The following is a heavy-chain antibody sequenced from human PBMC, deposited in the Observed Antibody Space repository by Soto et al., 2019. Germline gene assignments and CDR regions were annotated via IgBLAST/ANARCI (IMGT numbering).Heavy chain of an antibody. J-gene: IGHJ4*02. CDR3: VRAEWELDYFDY. CDR1: GYTFTSYG. D-gene: IGHD1-26*01. V-gene: IGHV1-18*01. Sequence: ASVKVSCKASGYTFTSYGISWVRQAPGQGLEWMGWISAYNGNTNYAQKLQGRVTMTTDTSTSTAYMELRSLRSDDTAVYYCVRAEWELDYFDYWGQGTLVTVSS. CDR2: ISAYNGNT.